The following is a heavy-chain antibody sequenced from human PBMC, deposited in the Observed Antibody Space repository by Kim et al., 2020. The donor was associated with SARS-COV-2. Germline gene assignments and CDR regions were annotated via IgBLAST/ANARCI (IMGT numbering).Heavy chain of an antibody. J-gene: IGHJ4*02. CDR1: GFTFSDYY. CDR2: ISSSGSTI. D-gene: IGHD3-3*01. Sequence: GGSLRLSCAASGFTFSDYYMSWIRQAPGKGLEWVSYISSSGSTIYYADSVKGRFTISRDNAKNSLYLQMNSLRAEDTAVYYCARAAMPRVVILYFDYWGQGTLVTVSS. V-gene: IGHV3-11*01. CDR3: ARAAMPRVVILYFDY.